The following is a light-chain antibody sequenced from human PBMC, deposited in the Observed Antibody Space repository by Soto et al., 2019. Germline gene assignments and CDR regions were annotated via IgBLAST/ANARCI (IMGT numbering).Light chain of an antibody. CDR2: EGS. V-gene: IGLV2-23*01. CDR3: CSYAGSSTDVV. J-gene: IGLJ2*01. Sequence: QSALTQPASVSGSPGQSITISCTGTSSDVGSYNLVSWYQQHPGKAPKLMIYEGSKRPSAVSNRFSGSKSGNMASLTISGLEAEDEADYYCCSYAGSSTDVVFGGGTKLTVL. CDR1: SSDVGSYNL.